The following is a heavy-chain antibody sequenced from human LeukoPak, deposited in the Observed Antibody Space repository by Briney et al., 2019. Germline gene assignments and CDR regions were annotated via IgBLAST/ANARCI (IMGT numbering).Heavy chain of an antibody. J-gene: IGHJ4*02. V-gene: IGHV3-15*01. CDR1: GFTFSNAW. D-gene: IGHD2-21*02. Sequence: GGSLRLSCEASGFTFSNAWMSRVRQAPGQGLEWVGRIKSKTDGGTTDYAAPVKGRITISRDDSKNTLYLQMNSLKTEDTAVYYCTTDTRGDYGLYYFDYWGQATLVTVSS. CDR3: TTDTRGDYGLYYFDY. CDR2: IKSKTDGGTT.